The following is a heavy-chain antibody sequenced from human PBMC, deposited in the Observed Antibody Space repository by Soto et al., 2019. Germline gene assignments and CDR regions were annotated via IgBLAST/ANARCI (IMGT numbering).Heavy chain of an antibody. J-gene: IGHJ4*02. Sequence: EVQLVESGGGLIQPGGSLRLSCAVSGFTVSSNYMSWVRQAPGKGLEWVSVIYSGGTTYYADSVKGRFTISRDNSENTLYLQTNSLRAEDTAVYYCARDSWVGFDYWGQGTLVTVSS. CDR1: GFTVSSNY. V-gene: IGHV3-53*01. D-gene: IGHD2-15*01. CDR3: ARDSWVGFDY. CDR2: IYSGGTT.